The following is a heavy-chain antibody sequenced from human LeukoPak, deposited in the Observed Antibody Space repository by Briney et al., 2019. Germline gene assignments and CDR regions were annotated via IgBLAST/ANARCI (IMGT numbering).Heavy chain of an antibody. J-gene: IGHJ5*02. CDR2: VHPSDSDT. CDR3: ARLYKGSYFLVNWFDP. CDR1: GYRFTNYW. V-gene: IGHV5-51*01. Sequence: GESLKISCKGSGYRFTNYWIGWVRQVPGKGLEWMGIVHPSDSDTRYSPSFQDQVTISADKSISTAYLQWSSLKASDTAIYYCARLYKGSYFLVNWFDPWGQGTLVTVSS. D-gene: IGHD3-10*01.